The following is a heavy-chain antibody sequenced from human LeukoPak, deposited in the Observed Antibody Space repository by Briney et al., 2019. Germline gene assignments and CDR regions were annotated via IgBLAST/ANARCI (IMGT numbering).Heavy chain of an antibody. Sequence: SETLSLTCTVSGGSISSYYWSWIRQPPGKGLEWIGYIYTSGSTNYNPSLKSRVTLSVDTSKNQFSLKLSSVTAADTAVYYCARSYSSSWFFDYWGQGTLVTVSS. J-gene: IGHJ4*02. CDR1: GGSISSYY. V-gene: IGHV4-4*09. D-gene: IGHD6-13*01. CDR2: IYTSGST. CDR3: ARSYSSSWFFDY.